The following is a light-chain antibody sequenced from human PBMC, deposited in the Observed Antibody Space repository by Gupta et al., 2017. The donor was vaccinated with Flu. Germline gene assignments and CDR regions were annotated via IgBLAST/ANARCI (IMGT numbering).Light chain of an antibody. V-gene: IGKV3-11*01. CDR2: LVS. Sequence: APLPPSSAERTSISCIAFHSVSTYFHWYQQSPGQSPRLLIYLVSQRATGIPARFSGSGSGTDFTLTISSLEPEDFAVYYCLQGAHWPLAFGQGTQLEI. CDR3: LQGAHWPLA. CDR1: HSVSTY. J-gene: IGKJ5*01.